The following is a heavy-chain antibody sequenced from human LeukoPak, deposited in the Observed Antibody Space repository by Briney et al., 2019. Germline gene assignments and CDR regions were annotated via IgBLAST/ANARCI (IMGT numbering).Heavy chain of an antibody. CDR3: ARGPIYGSGSYYFPRPYYYYGMDV. J-gene: IGHJ6*02. V-gene: IGHV1-2*04. Sequence: GASVKVSCKPSGYTFTGYYIHWVRQAPGQGLEWMGWINPHSDGTNYAQKFQGWVTMTRDTSISTAYMELSRLRSDDTAVYYCARGPIYGSGSYYFPRPYYYYGMDVWGQGTTVTVSS. CDR2: INPHSDGT. D-gene: IGHD3-10*01. CDR1: GYTFTGYY.